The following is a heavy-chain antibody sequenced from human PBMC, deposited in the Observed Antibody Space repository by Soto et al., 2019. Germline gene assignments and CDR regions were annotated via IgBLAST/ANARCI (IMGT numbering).Heavy chain of an antibody. CDR2: ISGSSQTI. CDR1: GFIFNTYS. CDR3: ARTLSWRRGPFDS. D-gene: IGHD2-15*01. Sequence: VGSLRLSCAASGFIFNTYSMNWVRQAPGKGLEWVSYISGSSQTIFYADSVRGRFTISRDNANNSTYLQMVSLRDEDTAVYYCARTLSWRRGPFDSWGQGTLVTVSS. V-gene: IGHV3-48*02. J-gene: IGHJ4*02.